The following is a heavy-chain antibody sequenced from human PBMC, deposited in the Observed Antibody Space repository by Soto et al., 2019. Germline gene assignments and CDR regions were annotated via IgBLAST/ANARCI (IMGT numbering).Heavy chain of an antibody. J-gene: IGHJ4*02. V-gene: IGHV2-5*01. D-gene: IGHD4-4*01. Sequence: GPTLVNPTQTLTLTCTFSGFSLSTSGVGVGWIRQPPGKALEWLALIYWNDDKRYSPSLKSRLTITKDTSKNQVVLTMTNIDHLDTATYYCANRPTGPLSYINYGVGYFDYWGQGTLVTVST. CDR1: GFSLSTSGVG. CDR3: ANRPTGPLSYINYGVGYFDY. CDR2: IYWNDDK.